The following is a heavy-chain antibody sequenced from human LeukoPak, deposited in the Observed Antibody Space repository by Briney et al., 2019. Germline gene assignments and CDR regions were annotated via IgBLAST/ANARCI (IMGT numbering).Heavy chain of an antibody. D-gene: IGHD3-10*01. J-gene: IGHJ4*02. Sequence: PGGSLRLSCAASGLTFSNLAMSWVRQAPGKGLEWVANIKTDGGDTYYLDSVKGRFTISTDNAKNSLYLQMNSLRAEDTAVYYCAKDLWFGEESGAFEHWGQGSLVTVSS. V-gene: IGHV3-7*01. CDR2: IKTDGGDT. CDR3: AKDLWFGEESGAFEH. CDR1: GLTFSNLA.